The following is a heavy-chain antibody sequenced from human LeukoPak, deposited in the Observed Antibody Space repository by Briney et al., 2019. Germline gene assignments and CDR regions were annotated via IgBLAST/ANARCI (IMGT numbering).Heavy chain of an antibody. D-gene: IGHD3-22*01. V-gene: IGHV3-48*01. Sequence: GGSLRLSCAGSGFPFSIYGMNWVRQAPGKGLEWVSYISHSSSTIYYADSVKGRFTISRDNAKKSLYLQMNSLRAEDTAVYYCARLYQHDSSTYRPVDYWGQGTLVSVSS. CDR2: ISHSSSTI. CDR1: GFPFSIYG. CDR3: ARLYQHDSSTYRPVDY. J-gene: IGHJ4*02.